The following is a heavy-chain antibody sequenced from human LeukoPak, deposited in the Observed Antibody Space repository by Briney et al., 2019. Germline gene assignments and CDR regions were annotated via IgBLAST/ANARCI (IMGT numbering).Heavy chain of an antibody. J-gene: IGHJ4*02. V-gene: IGHV1-18*01. D-gene: IGHD6-19*01. CDR1: GYTFTSYG. Sequence: GASVKVSCKASGYTFTSYGISWVRQAPGQGLEWMGWISAYNGNTNYAQKLQGRVTMTTDASTSTAYMELRSLRSDDTAVYYCARALWSSGWTEKNDYWGQGTLVTVSS. CDR2: ISAYNGNT. CDR3: ARALWSSGWTEKNDY.